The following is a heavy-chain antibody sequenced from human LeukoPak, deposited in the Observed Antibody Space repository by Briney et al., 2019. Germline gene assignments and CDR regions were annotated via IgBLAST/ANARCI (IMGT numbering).Heavy chain of an antibody. CDR2: INTNTGNP. Sequence: ASVKVSCKASGYTFTNYAMNWVRQAPGQGLEWMGWINTNTGNPTYAQGFTGRFVFSLDTSVSTAYLQISSLKAEDTAVYYCARDWRGEYRSGWYYFDYWGQGTLVTVSS. D-gene: IGHD6-19*01. CDR3: ARDWRGEYRSGWYYFDY. CDR1: GYTFTNYA. V-gene: IGHV7-4-1*02. J-gene: IGHJ4*02.